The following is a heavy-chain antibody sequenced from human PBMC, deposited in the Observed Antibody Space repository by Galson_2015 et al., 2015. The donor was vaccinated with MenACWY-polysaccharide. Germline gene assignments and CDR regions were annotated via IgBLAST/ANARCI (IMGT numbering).Heavy chain of an antibody. CDR3: ARGLNSFDL. Sequence: SLRLSCAALGFNPSDNNLDWVRQVAGKGREWVGRSTPKHNGFKTVYAASVTGRFIISREESTNSLHLHMNDLKIEDTAVYYCARGLNSFDLWGQGTMVIVSS. V-gene: IGHV3-72*01. CDR1: GFNPSDNN. CDR2: STPKHNGFKT. J-gene: IGHJ3*01. D-gene: IGHD5-24*01.